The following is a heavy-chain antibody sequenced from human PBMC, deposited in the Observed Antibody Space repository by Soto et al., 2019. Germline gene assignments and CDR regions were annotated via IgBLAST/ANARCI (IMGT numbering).Heavy chain of an antibody. CDR3: ARSLPPYDSSGYYDSFGLGWTY. CDR2: IYPGDSDT. Sequence: GESLKISCKGSGYSFTSYWIGWVRQMPGKGLEWMGIIYPGDSDTRYSPSFQGQVTISADKSISTAYLQWSSLKASDTAMYYCARSLPPYDSSGYYDSFGLGWTYWGQGTLVTVSS. J-gene: IGHJ4*02. D-gene: IGHD3-22*01. V-gene: IGHV5-51*01. CDR1: GYSFTSYW.